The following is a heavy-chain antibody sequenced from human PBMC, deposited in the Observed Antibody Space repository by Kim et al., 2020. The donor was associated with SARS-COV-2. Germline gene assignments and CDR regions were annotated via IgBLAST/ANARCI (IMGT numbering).Heavy chain of an antibody. D-gene: IGHD3-22*01. V-gene: IGHV1-69*13. CDR1: GGTFSSYA. Sequence: SVKVSCKASGGTFSSYAISWVRQAPGQGLEWMGGIIPIFGTANYAQKFQGRVTITADESTSTAYMELSSLRSEDTAVYYCARAGWGSGYTSGYYYGMDVWGQGTTVTVSS. CDR2: IIPIFGTA. CDR3: ARAGWGSGYTSGYYYGMDV. J-gene: IGHJ6*02.